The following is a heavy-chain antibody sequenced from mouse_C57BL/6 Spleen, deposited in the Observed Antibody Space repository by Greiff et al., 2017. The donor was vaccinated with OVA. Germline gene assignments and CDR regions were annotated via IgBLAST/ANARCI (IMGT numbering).Heavy chain of an antibody. V-gene: IGHV5-4*01. CDR2: ISDGGSYT. J-gene: IGHJ3*01. D-gene: IGHD1-1*01. CDR3: ARAPRGSSLAWFAY. Sequence: EVQVVESGGGLVKPGGSLKLSCAASGFTFSSYAMSWVRQTPEKRLEWVATISDGGSYTYYPDNVKGRFTISRDNAKNNLYLQMSHLKSEDTAMYYCARAPRGSSLAWFAYWGQGTLVTVSA. CDR1: GFTFSSYA.